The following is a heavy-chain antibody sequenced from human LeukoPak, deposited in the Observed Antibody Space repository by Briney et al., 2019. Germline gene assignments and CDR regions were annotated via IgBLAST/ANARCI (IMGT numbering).Heavy chain of an antibody. CDR1: GYTFTSYG. CDR2: ISAYNGNT. V-gene: IGHV1-18*01. CDR3: ALFNYYDSSGYYRRLYYFDY. Sequence: ASVKVSCKASGYTFTSYGISWVRQAPGQGLEWMGWISAYNGNTNYAQKLQGRVTMTTDTSTSTAYMELRSLRSDDTAVYYCALFNYYDSSGYYRRLYYFDYWGQGTLVTVSS. D-gene: IGHD3-22*01. J-gene: IGHJ4*02.